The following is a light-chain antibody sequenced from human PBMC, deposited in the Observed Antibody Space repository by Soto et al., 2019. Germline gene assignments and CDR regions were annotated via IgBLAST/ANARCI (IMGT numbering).Light chain of an antibody. Sequence: DIQITQSPSTLSASVGDRVTITCRASQTIDSWLAWYQQRQGKTPNILIYKASTLASGVPSRFRGSGSGTEFTLTINRLQPDDFETYYCQQYHIYSGTFGQGTKVDIK. V-gene: IGKV1-5*03. CDR2: KAS. CDR3: QQYHIYSGT. CDR1: QTIDSW. J-gene: IGKJ1*01.